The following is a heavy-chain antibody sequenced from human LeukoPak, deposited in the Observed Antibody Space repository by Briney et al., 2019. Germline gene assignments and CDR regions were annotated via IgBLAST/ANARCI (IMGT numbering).Heavy chain of an antibody. V-gene: IGHV3-7*01. D-gene: IGHD2-15*01. J-gene: IGHJ4*02. CDR1: GFTFNHFW. CDR2: IKKTGSET. Sequence: GGSLRLSCAASGFTFNHFWMSWIRQAPGMGLEWVAYIKKTGSETYYVDSVKGRFTITRDNTRNSLFLQMYSLRAEDTAVYFCAREDGYCSGGNCYSYFDSWGQGTLVTVSA. CDR3: AREDGYCSGGNCYSYFDS.